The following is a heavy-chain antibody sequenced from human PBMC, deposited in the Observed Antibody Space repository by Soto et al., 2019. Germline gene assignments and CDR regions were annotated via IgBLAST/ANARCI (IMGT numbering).Heavy chain of an antibody. CDR3: ARVVVATLGGWFDP. CDR2: IYYSGST. V-gene: IGHV4-30-4*01. CDR1: GGSISSGDYY. J-gene: IGHJ5*02. Sequence: SETLSLTCTVSGGSISSGDYYWSWIRQPPGKGLEWIGYIYYSGSTYYNPPLKSRVTMSVDTSKNQFSLKLSSVTAADTAVYYCARVVVATLGGWFDPWGQGTLVTVSS. D-gene: IGHD5-12*01.